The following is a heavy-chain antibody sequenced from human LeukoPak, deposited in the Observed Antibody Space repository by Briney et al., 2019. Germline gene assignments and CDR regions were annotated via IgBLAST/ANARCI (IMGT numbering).Heavy chain of an antibody. CDR1: GGSFSGYY. CDR2: INHSGST. CDR3: ARGITIFGVVTPTGYYYYYMDV. D-gene: IGHD3-3*01. J-gene: IGHJ6*03. Sequence: SETLSLTCAVYGGSFSGYYWSWIRQPPGKGLEWIGEINHSGSTNYNPSLKSRVTISVDTSKNQFSLKLSSVTAADTAVYYCARGITIFGVVTPTGYYYYYMDVWGKGTTVTVSS. V-gene: IGHV4-34*01.